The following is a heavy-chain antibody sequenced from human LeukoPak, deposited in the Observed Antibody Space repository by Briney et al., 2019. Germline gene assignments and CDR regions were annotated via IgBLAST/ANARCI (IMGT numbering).Heavy chain of an antibody. Sequence: GESLKISCKGSGYSFTSYWIGWVHQMPGKGLEWMGIIYPGDSDTRYSPSFQGQVTISADKSISTAYLQWSSLKASDTAMYYCARRYSSSWGGLSRAKGEYYFDYWGQGTLVTVSS. J-gene: IGHJ4*02. CDR1: GYSFTSYW. V-gene: IGHV5-51*07. CDR3: ARRYSSSWGGLSRAKGEYYFDY. CDR2: IYPGDSDT. D-gene: IGHD6-13*01.